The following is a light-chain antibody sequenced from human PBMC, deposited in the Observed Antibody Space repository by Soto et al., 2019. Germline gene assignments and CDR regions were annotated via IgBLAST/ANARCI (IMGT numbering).Light chain of an antibody. CDR2: KAS. CDR3: QQYNTYSGT. Sequence: DIQMTQSPSTLSASVGDRVNITCRASQYIGSLLAWYHQKPGKAPKLLIYKASSLERGVPSRFSGSGSGTDFTLTISSLQPDDFATYYGQQYNTYSGTFGPGTKVDIK. J-gene: IGKJ3*01. V-gene: IGKV1-5*03. CDR1: QYIGSL.